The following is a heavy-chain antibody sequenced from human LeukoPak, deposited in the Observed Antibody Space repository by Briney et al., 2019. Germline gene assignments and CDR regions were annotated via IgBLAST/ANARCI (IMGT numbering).Heavy chain of an antibody. J-gene: IGHJ4*02. V-gene: IGHV3-9*01. CDR3: AKDKGRDGDYELGGYYFDY. CDR2: ISWNSGSI. D-gene: IGHD4-17*01. Sequence: PDRSLRLSCAASGFTFDDYAMHWVRQAPGKGLEWVSGISWNSGSIGYADSVKGRFTISRDNAKNSLYLQMNSLRAEDTALYYCAKDKGRDGDYELGGYYFDYWGQGTLVTVSS. CDR1: GFTFDDYA.